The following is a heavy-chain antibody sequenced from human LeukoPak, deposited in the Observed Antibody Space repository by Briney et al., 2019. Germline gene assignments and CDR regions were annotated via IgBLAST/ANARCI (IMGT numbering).Heavy chain of an antibody. J-gene: IGHJ4*02. D-gene: IGHD6-19*01. CDR3: ARGKYSSGWWFDY. Sequence: GASVKVSCKASGSSFTSYAMHWVRQAPGQRLEWMGWSNAGNGNTKYSQEFQGRVTITRDTSASTAYMELSSLRSEDMAVYYCARGKYSSGWWFDYWGQGTLVTVSS. CDR1: GSSFTSYA. CDR2: SNAGNGNT. V-gene: IGHV1-3*02.